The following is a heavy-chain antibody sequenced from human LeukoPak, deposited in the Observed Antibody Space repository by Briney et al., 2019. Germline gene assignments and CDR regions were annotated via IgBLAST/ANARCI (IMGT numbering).Heavy chain of an antibody. J-gene: IGHJ4*02. CDR3: ARDLQRTIFGVVYLDY. CDR2: IRAYNSNT. CDR1: GYTFTSYG. Sequence: ASVKVSCKASGYTFTSYGISWVRQAPGQGLEWMGWIRAYNSNTNYEQKLQGRVTMTTDTSTSTAYMELRSLRSDDTAVYYCARDLQRTIFGVVYLDYWGQGTLVTVSS. V-gene: IGHV1-18*01. D-gene: IGHD3-3*01.